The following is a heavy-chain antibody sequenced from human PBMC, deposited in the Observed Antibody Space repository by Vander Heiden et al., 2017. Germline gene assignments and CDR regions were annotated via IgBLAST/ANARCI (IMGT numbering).Heavy chain of an antibody. CDR2: IYYSGST. CDR3: ARDRTYSSGWYGGYNWFDP. CDR1: GGSVSSGSYY. D-gene: IGHD6-19*01. Sequence: VSGGSVSSGSYYWSWIRQPPGKGLEWIGYIYYSGSTNYNPSLKSRVTISVDTSKNQFSLKLSSVTAADTAVYYCARDRTYSSGWYGGYNWFDPWGQGTLVTVSS. V-gene: IGHV4-61*01. J-gene: IGHJ5*02.